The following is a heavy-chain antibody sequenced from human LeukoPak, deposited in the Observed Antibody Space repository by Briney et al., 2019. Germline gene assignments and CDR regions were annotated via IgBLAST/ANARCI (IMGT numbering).Heavy chain of an antibody. D-gene: IGHD3-10*01. CDR2: ISSGGTTI. CDR3: ARGYGRYGSGSYHFDY. CDR1: GFTFSGYS. J-gene: IGHJ4*02. Sequence: PGGSLTLSCAASGFTFSGYSMNWVRQAPGKGLEWLSYISSGGTTIYSADSVKGRFTISRDNAKNALYLQMNSLRDEDTAVYYCARGYGRYGSGSYHFDYWGQGTLVTVSS. V-gene: IGHV3-48*02.